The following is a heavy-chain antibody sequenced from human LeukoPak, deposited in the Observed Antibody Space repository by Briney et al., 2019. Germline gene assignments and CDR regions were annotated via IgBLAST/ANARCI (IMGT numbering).Heavy chain of an antibody. J-gene: IGHJ6*03. CDR3: AREGSRWRYYYYYYMDV. D-gene: IGHD6-19*01. CDR1: GFTFSDYY. Sequence: GGSLRLSCSASGFTFSDYYMSWIRQAPGKGLEWVSYISSSGSTIYYADSVKGRFTISRDNAKNSLYLHMNSLRAEDTAVYYCAREGSRWRYYYYYYMDVWGKGPTVTVPS. V-gene: IGHV3-11*01. CDR2: ISSSGSTI.